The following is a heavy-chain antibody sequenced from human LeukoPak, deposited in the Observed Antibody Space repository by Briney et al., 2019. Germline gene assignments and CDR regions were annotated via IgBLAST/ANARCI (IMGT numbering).Heavy chain of an antibody. Sequence: SETLSLTCTVSGGSISSGGYYWSWIRQPPGKGLEWIGYIYHSGSTYYNPSLKSRVTISGDTSKNQFSLKLTSVTAADTAVYYCARSLVFGYYMDVWGKGTTVTVSS. V-gene: IGHV4-30-2*01. D-gene: IGHD3-10*01. CDR1: GGSISSGGYY. CDR2: IYHSGST. J-gene: IGHJ6*03. CDR3: ARSLVFGYYMDV.